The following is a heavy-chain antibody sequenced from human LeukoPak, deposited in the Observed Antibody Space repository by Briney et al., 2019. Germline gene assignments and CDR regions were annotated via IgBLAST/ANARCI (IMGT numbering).Heavy chain of an antibody. CDR1: GFTFGDYA. D-gene: IGHD2-15*01. CDR2: IYSGGST. V-gene: IGHV3-53*01. Sequence: GGSLRLSCTASGFTFGDYAMSWVRQAPGKGLEWVSVIYSGGSTYYADSVKGRFTISRDNSKNTLYLQMNSLRAEDTAVYYCARDRPGVVAAMGWPPARYYYYGMDVWGQGTRVTVSS. J-gene: IGHJ6*02. CDR3: ARDRPGVVAAMGWPPARYYYYGMDV.